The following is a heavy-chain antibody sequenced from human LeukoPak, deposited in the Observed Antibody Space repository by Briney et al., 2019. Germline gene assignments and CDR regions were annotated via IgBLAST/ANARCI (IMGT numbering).Heavy chain of an antibody. Sequence: PSQTLSLTCTVSGGSISSGGYYWSWIRQHPGKGLEWIGYIYYSGSTYYNPSLKSRVTISVDTSKDQFSLKLSSVTAADTAVYYCARDVLLWFGELYLDYWGQGTLVTVSS. CDR3: ARDVLLWFGELYLDY. D-gene: IGHD3-10*01. CDR2: IYYSGST. CDR1: GGSISSGGYY. J-gene: IGHJ4*02. V-gene: IGHV4-31*03.